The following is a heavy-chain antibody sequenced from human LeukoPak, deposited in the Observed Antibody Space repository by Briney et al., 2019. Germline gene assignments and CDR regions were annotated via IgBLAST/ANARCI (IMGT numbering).Heavy chain of an antibody. CDR2: INHSGST. CDR1: GGSFSGYY. Sequence: SETLSLTCAVYGGSFSGYYWSWIRQPPGKGLEWIGEINHSGSTNYNPSLKSRVTISVDTSKNQFSLKLSSVTAADTAVYYCARGGLVEPIEAWFGPWGQGTLVTVSS. CDR3: ARGGLVEPIEAWFGP. D-gene: IGHD2-8*02. V-gene: IGHV4-34*01. J-gene: IGHJ5*02.